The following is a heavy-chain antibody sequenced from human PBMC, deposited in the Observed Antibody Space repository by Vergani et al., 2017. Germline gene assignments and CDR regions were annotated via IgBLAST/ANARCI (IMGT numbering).Heavy chain of an antibody. CDR1: GGSISSSNW. D-gene: IGHD2-15*01. V-gene: IGHV4-4*02. Sequence: HVQLQESGPGLVKPSETLSLTCTVSGGSISSSNWWSWVRQPPGKGLEWIGEIYHSGSTNYNPSLKSRVTISVDKSKNQFSLKLSSVTAADTAVYYCARGPCSGGSCYSWWFDPWGQGTLVTVSS. CDR2: IYHSGST. J-gene: IGHJ5*02. CDR3: ARGPCSGGSCYSWWFDP.